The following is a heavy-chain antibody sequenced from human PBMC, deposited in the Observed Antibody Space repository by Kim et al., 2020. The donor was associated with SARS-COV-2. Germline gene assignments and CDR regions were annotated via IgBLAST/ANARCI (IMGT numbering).Heavy chain of an antibody. D-gene: IGHD1-1*01. V-gene: IGHV3-73*01. J-gene: IGHJ3*02. CDR3: TRVPGTTLAFWYAFDI. Sequence: GGSLRLSCGASGFTFSDSAMHWVRRASGKGLEWLGRIRSKVNGYATAYSASGRGRFTISRDDSRNTAYLQMNSLKTEDTAVYYCTRVPGTTLAFWYAFDIWGQGKMGAVPS. CDR2: IRSKVNGYAT. CDR1: GFTFSDSA.